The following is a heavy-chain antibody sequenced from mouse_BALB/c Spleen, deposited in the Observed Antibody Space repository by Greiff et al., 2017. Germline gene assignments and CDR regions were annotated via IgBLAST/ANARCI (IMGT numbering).Heavy chain of an antibody. V-gene: IGHV2-3*01. J-gene: IGHJ3*01. Sequence: VQRVESGPGLVAPSQSLSITCTVSGFSLTSYGVSWVRQPPGKGLEWLGVIWGDGSTNYHSALISRLSISKDNSKSQVFLKLNSLQTDDTATYYCAKRDGYDGGPPFASWGQGTLVTVSA. CDR3: AKRDGYDGGPPFAS. CDR2: IWGDGST. CDR1: GFSLTSYG. D-gene: IGHD2-2*01.